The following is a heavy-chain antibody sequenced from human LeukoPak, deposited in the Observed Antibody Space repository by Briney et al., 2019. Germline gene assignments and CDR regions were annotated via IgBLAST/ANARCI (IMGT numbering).Heavy chain of an antibody. J-gene: IGHJ4*02. CDR2: INHSGST. CDR3: SRERYSSSWKRFVDY. D-gene: IGHD6-13*01. Sequence: SETLSLTCAVYGGSFGGYYWSWIRQPPGKGLEWIGEINHSGSTNYNPSLKSRVTISVCTSKNQFSLKLSSVTAADTAVYYCSRERYSSSWKRFVDYWGQGTLVTVSS. V-gene: IGHV4-34*01. CDR1: GGSFGGYY.